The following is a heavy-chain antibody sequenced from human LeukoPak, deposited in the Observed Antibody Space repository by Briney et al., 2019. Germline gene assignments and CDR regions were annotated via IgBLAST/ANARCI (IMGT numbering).Heavy chain of an antibody. Sequence: SETLSLTCTVSGGPISSYYWSWIRQPPGKGLEWIGYIYYSGSTNYNPSLKSRVTISVDTSKNQFSLKLSSVTAADTAVYYCARCIRYSSGWYFDYWGQGTLVTVSS. CDR2: IYYSGST. V-gene: IGHV4-59*01. J-gene: IGHJ4*02. CDR3: ARCIRYSSGWYFDY. D-gene: IGHD6-19*01. CDR1: GGPISSYY.